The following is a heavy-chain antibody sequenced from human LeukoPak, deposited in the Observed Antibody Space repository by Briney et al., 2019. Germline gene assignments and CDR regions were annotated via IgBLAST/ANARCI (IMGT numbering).Heavy chain of an antibody. V-gene: IGHV1-46*01. CDR3: ARIRGGYNDAYDI. J-gene: IGHJ3*02. Sequence: GASVKVSCKASGYTFTNYYIHWVRQAPGQGLEWMGLINPGGANTNYAQNFQGRVTMTRDTSTSTVYMELSSLRSEDTAIYYCARIRGGYNDAYDIWGQGTVVTVPS. CDR1: GYTFTNYY. CDR2: INPGGANT. D-gene: IGHD5-24*01.